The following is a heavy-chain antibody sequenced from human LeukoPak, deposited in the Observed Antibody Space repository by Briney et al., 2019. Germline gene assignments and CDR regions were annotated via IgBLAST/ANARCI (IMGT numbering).Heavy chain of an antibody. CDR2: IIPIFGTA. J-gene: IGHJ5*02. CDR3: AVHSGSYYVGWFDP. V-gene: IGHV1-69*05. CDR1: GGTFSSYA. D-gene: IGHD1-26*01. Sequence: SVKVSCKASGGTFSSYAISWVRQAPGQGLEWMGGIIPIFGTANYAQKFQGRVTITTDESTSTAYMELSSLRSEDTAVYYCAVHSGSYYVGWFDPWGPGNPGHRLL.